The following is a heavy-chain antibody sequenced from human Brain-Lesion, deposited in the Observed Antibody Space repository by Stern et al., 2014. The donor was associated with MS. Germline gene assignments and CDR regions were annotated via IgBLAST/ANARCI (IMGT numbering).Heavy chain of an antibody. D-gene: IGHD5-12*01. CDR2: IFPRDSNT. CDR3: AKSPATPSGYDRFDY. V-gene: IGHV5-51*03. J-gene: IGHJ4*02. Sequence: EVQLLESGAEVKKPGESLKISCEASGYLFDDYWIGWVRQMSGRGLELVAIIFPRDSNTRYSPSVQGQVTISADKSIRPAHLQWSTLKPSDPAMYYCAKSPATPSGYDRFDYWGQGALVTVSS. CDR1: GYLFDDYW.